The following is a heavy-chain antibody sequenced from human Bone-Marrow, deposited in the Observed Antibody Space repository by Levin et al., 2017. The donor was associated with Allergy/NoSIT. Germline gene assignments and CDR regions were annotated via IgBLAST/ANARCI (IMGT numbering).Heavy chain of an antibody. Sequence: PGGSLRLSCAASGFTFSRYYMHWVRQAPGKGLVWVSRITLDLTDTSYADSAKGRLTISRDNAENTLFLQMNSLRAEDTAIYYCARGGCSSTSCLDYWGQGILVTVSS. J-gene: IGHJ4*02. CDR2: ITLDLTDT. CDR3: ARGGCSSTSCLDY. V-gene: IGHV3-74*01. D-gene: IGHD2-2*01. CDR1: GFTFSRYY.